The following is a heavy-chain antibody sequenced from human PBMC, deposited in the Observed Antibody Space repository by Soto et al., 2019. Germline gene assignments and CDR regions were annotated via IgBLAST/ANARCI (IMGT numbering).Heavy chain of an antibody. V-gene: IGHV3-30*18. Sequence: QVQLVESGGGVVQPGRSLRLSCAASGFTFSSYGMHWVRQAPGKGLEWLAVISYDGSNKYYADSVKGRFTISRDNSKNTLYLQMNRLRAEDTPVYYCAKQPYYDYVWGSYRPNNYFDYWGQGTLVTVSS. D-gene: IGHD3-16*02. CDR3: AKQPYYDYVWGSYRPNNYFDY. CDR1: GFTFSSYG. CDR2: ISYDGSNK. J-gene: IGHJ4*02.